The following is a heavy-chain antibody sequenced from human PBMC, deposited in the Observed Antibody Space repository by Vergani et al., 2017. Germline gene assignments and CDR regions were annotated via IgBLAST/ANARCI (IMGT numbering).Heavy chain of an antibody. Sequence: EVQVVESGGGLIKPGGSLRLSCVVSGIPFKNAWINWVRQAPGKGLEWIGRIRSKNDGGTADYAAPLKGRFTISRDDSKDSAFLLVNNLKTEDTAVYFCYTDYHDYWGREPWSPSPQ. V-gene: IGHV3-15*01. D-gene: IGHD2-2*02. CDR1: GIPFKNAW. CDR2: IRSKNDGGTA. CDR3: YTDYHDY. J-gene: IGHJ4*02.